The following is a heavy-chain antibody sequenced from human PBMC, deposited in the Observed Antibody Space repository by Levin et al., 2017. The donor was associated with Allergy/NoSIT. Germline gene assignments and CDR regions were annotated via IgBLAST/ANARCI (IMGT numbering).Heavy chain of an antibody. CDR2: ISYDGSNK. D-gene: IGHD3/OR15-3a*01. V-gene: IGHV3-30-3*01. J-gene: IGHJ4*02. CDR3: ARARMISAHPIDY. CDR1: GFTFSSYA. Sequence: AGGSLRLSCAASGFTFSSYAMHWVRQAPGKGLEWVAVISYDGSNKYYADSVKGRFTISRDNSKNTLYLQMNSLRAEDTAVYYCARARMISAHPIDYWGQGTLVTVSS.